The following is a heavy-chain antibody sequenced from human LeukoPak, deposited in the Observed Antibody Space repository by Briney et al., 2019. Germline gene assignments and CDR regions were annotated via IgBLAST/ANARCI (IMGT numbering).Heavy chain of an antibody. J-gene: IGHJ4*02. V-gene: IGHV3-23*01. CDR1: GFTFSSYA. CDR2: ISGSGGST. D-gene: IGHD3-22*01. CDR3: AKGPDYYDSSGYYSGYYFDY. Sequence: GRSLRLSCAASGFTFSSYAMSWVRQAPGKGLEWVSAISGSGGSTYYADSVKGRFTISRDNSKNTLYLQMNSLRAEDTAVYYCAKGPDYYDSSGYYSGYYFDYWGQGTLVTVSS.